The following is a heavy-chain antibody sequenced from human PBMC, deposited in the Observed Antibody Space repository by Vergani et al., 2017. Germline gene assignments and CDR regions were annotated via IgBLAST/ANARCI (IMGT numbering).Heavy chain of an antibody. Sequence: QVQLVESGGGVVQPGRSLRLSCAASGFTFSSYGMHWVRQAPGKGLEWVAVIWYDGSNKYYADSVKGRFTISRDNSKNTLYLQMNSLRAEDTAVYYCARVLEWLYNGMDVWGQGTTVTVSS. J-gene: IGHJ6*02. CDR2: IWYDGSNK. D-gene: IGHD3-3*01. CDR1: GFTFSSYG. CDR3: ARVLEWLYNGMDV. V-gene: IGHV3-33*01.